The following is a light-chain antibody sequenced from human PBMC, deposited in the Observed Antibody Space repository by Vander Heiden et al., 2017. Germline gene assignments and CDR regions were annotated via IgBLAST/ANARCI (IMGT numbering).Light chain of an antibody. CDR1: QSVSTGY. J-gene: IGKJ1*01. CDR2: GTS. CDR3: QQYGSSPQM. V-gene: IGKV3-20*01. Sequence: EIVLTQSPGTLSLSPGERATLPCRASQSVSTGYVAWYQQKPGQTPRLLIYGTSRRATGTPDRFSGSGSGTDFTLTISRLEPEDFAVYYCQQYGSSPQMFGQGTKVEIK.